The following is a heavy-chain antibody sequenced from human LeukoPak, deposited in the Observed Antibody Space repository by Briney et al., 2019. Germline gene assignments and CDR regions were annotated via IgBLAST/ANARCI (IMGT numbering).Heavy chain of an antibody. J-gene: IGHJ5*02. Sequence: PSETLSLTCTVSGGSISSGGYSWSWIRQPPGKGLEWIGYIYYSGSTNYNPSLKSRVTISVDTSKNQFSLKPSSVTAADTAVYYCARQYSSSLNWFDPWGQGTLVTVSS. CDR3: ARQYSSSLNWFDP. D-gene: IGHD6-13*01. V-gene: IGHV4-61*08. CDR2: IYYSGST. CDR1: GGSISSGGYS.